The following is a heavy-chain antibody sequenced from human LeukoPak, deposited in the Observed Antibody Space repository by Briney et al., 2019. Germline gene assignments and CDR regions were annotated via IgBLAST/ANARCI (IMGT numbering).Heavy chain of an antibody. Sequence: SETLSLTCTVSGGSISSYYWSWVRQPPGKGLEWIGYIYYSGSTNYNPSLKSRVTISVDTSKNQFSLKLSSVTAADTAVYYCARIGHEDYYFDYWGQGTLVTVSS. CDR3: ARIGHEDYYFDY. CDR2: IYYSGST. CDR1: GGSISSYY. V-gene: IGHV4-59*01. J-gene: IGHJ4*02.